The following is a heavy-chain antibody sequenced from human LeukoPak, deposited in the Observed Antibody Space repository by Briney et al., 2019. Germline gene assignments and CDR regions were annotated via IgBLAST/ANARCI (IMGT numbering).Heavy chain of an antibody. CDR3: AREGDSSGYGIDY. CDR1: GYTFTSYD. D-gene: IGHD3-22*01. CDR2: MNPNSGNT. V-gene: IGHV1-8*01. J-gene: IGHJ4*02. Sequence: WASVKVSCKASGYTFTSYDIDWVRQATGQGLEWMGWMNPNSGNTGYAQKFQGRVTMTRNTSISTAYMELSSLRSEDTAVYYCAREGDSSGYGIDYWGQGTLVTVSS.